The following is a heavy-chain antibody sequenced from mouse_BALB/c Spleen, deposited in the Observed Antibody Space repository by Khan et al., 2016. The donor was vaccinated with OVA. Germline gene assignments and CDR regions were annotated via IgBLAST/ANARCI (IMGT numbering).Heavy chain of an antibody. CDR3: TIGYCPYYAMDY. J-gene: IGHJ4*01. V-gene: IGHV1S81*02. Sequence: QVQLQQPGAELVKPGASVKLSCNASGYTFTSYWMHWVKLRPGQGFEWIGEINPNNGDTNYNEKFKRKATMTGDKSSSTAYMQLSSLTSEDSAVYYDTIGYCPYYAMDYWGQGTSVTVSS. CDR1: GYTFTSYW. CDR2: INPNNGDT. D-gene: IGHD2-3*01.